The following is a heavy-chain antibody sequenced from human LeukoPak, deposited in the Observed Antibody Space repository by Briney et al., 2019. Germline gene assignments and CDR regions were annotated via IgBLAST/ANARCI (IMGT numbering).Heavy chain of an antibody. CDR2: ISSSSSYI. V-gene: IGHV3-21*04. J-gene: IGHJ4*02. Sequence: PGGSLRLSCAASGFIFSNSAMNWVRQAPGKGLEWVSSISSSSSYIYYADSVKGRFTISRDNSKNTLYLQMNSLRAEDTAVYYCASEMALFDYWGQGTLVTVSS. D-gene: IGHD5-24*01. CDR1: GFIFSNSA. CDR3: ASEMALFDY.